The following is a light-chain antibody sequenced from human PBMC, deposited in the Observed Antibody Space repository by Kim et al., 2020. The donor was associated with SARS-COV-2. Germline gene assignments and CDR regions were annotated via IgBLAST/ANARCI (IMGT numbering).Light chain of an antibody. CDR2: DAS. J-gene: IGKJ3*01. Sequence: EIVLTQSPATPSLSPGERATLSCRASQSVSSYLAWYQQKPGQAPRLLIYDASNRATGIPARFSGSGSGTDFTLTISSLEPEDFAVYYCQRRSNCPFTFGPGTKVDIK. CDR3: QRRSNCPFT. V-gene: IGKV3-11*01. CDR1: QSVSSY.